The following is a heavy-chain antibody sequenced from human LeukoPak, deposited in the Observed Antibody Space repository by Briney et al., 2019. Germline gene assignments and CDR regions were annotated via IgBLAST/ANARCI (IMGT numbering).Heavy chain of an antibody. D-gene: IGHD5-18*01. CDR1: GGSISSGSYY. CDR2: IYTSGST. V-gene: IGHV4-61*02. Sequence: SETLSLTCTVSGGSISSGSYYWSWIRQPAGTGLEWIGRIYTSGSTNYNPSLKSRVTISVDTSKNQFSLKLSSVTAADTAVYYCARENVDTAMVTGLYFDYWGQGTLVTVSS. J-gene: IGHJ4*02. CDR3: ARENVDTAMVTGLYFDY.